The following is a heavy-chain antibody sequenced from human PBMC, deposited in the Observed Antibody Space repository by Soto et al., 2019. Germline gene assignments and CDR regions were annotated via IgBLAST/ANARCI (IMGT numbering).Heavy chain of an antibody. V-gene: IGHV1-3*01. D-gene: IGHD3-16*01. CDR2: INAGNGNT. CDR1: GYTFTSYA. Sequence: ASVKVSCKASGYTFTSYAMHWVRQAPGQRLEWMGWINAGNGNTKYSQKFQGRVTITGDTSASTAYMELSSLRSEDTAVYYCANALGLYYFDYWGQGTLVTVSS. J-gene: IGHJ4*02. CDR3: ANALGLYYFDY.